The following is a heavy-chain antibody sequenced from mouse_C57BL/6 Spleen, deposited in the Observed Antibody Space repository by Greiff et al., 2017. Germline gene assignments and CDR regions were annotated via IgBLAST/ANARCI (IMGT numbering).Heavy chain of an antibody. CDR3: ARTGTYYSNYDAMDY. Sequence: QVQLQQPGAELVKPGASVKLSCKASGYTFTSYWMHWVKQRPGQGLEWIGMIHPNSGSTHYNEKFKSKATLTVDKSTSTAYMQLSSLTTEDSAVYYWARTGTYYSNYDAMDYWGQGTSVTVSS. CDR2: IHPNSGST. J-gene: IGHJ4*01. CDR1: GYTFTSYW. D-gene: IGHD2-5*01. V-gene: IGHV1-64*01.